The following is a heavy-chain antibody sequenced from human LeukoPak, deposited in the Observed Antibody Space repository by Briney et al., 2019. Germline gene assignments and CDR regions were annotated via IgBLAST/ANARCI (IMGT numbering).Heavy chain of an antibody. CDR1: GGSISSYY. CDR3: AGATYYYDSSGYYVRYYYYGMDV. Sequence: SETLSLTCTVSGGSISSYYWSWIRQPPGKGLEWIGYIYYSGSTNYNPSLKSRVTISVDTSKNRFSLKLSSVTAADTAVYYCAGATYYYDSSGYYVRYYYYGMDVWGQGTTVTVSS. CDR2: IYYSGST. V-gene: IGHV4-59*01. D-gene: IGHD3-22*01. J-gene: IGHJ6*02.